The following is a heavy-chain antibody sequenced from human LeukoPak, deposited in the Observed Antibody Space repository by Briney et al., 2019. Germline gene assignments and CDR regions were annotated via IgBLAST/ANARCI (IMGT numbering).Heavy chain of an antibody. CDR1: GGSFSGYY. J-gene: IGHJ6*03. CDR2: INHSGST. D-gene: IGHD3-22*01. V-gene: IGHV4-34*01. CDR3: TRGSIAYYYMDV. Sequence: SETLSLTCAVYGGSFSGYYWSWIRQPPGKGLEWIGEINHSGSTNYNPSLKSRVTISVDTSRNQFSLKLSSVTAADTAVYYCTRGSIAYYYMDVWGKGTTVTISS.